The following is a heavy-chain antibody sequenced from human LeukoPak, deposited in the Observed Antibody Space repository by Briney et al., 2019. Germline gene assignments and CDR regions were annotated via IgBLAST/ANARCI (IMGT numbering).Heavy chain of an antibody. CDR2: INPNSGGT. Sequence: ASVKASCKASGYTFIAYYVHWVRQAPGQGLEWMGRINPNSGGTNYAQKFQGRVTMTRDTSITTAYMELSRLRSDDTAVYYCARLWFGELSPFDYWGQGTLVTVSS. J-gene: IGHJ4*02. V-gene: IGHV1-2*06. D-gene: IGHD3-10*01. CDR3: ARLWFGELSPFDY. CDR1: GYTFIAYY.